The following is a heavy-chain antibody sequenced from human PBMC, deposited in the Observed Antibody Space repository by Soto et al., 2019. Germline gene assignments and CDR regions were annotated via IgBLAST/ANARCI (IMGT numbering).Heavy chain of an antibody. CDR2: ISSDGTTR. Sequence: QVRLEESGGGVVQPGRSLRLSCAASGFIFPNFAFHWIRQAPGKGLEWVAGISSDGTTRYYADSVKGRFSISRDNFKDTLFLQTNTLRPEDTAVYYCATDPTPFAGPSRVYYGLDGWGQGPTVTVSS. J-gene: IGHJ6*02. CDR1: GFIFPNFA. D-gene: IGHD6-13*01. V-gene: IGHV3-30-3*01. CDR3: ATDPTPFAGPSRVYYGLDG.